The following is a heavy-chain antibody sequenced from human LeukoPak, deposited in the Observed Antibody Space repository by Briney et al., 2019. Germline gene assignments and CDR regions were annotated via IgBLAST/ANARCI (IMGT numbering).Heavy chain of an antibody. V-gene: IGHV1-18*01. Sequence: GASVKVSCKASGYTFTSYGISWVRQAPGQGLEWMGWISAYNGNTNYAQKLQGRVTMTTGTSTSTAYMELRSLRSDDTAVYYCARFLGYYYDSSGPAQGWFDPWGQGTLVTVSS. D-gene: IGHD3-22*01. J-gene: IGHJ5*02. CDR1: GYTFTSYG. CDR2: ISAYNGNT. CDR3: ARFLGYYYDSSGPAQGWFDP.